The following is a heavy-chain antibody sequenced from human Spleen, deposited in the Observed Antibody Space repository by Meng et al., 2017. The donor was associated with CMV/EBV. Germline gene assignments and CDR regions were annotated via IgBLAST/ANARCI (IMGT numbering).Heavy chain of an antibody. J-gene: IGHJ2*01. Sequence: TCTVSGDSISNYYWSWIRQPPGKGLEWIGYIYYSGSTNYNPSLKSRVSISVDTSKNQFSLKLSSVTAADTAVYYCARVPSGDWYFDLWGRGTLVTVSS. V-gene: IGHV4-59*01. CDR2: IYYSGST. CDR1: GDSISNYY. CDR3: ARVPSGDWYFDL.